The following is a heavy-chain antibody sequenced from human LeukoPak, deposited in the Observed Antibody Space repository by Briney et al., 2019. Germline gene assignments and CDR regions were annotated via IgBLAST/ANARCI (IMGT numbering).Heavy chain of an antibody. D-gene: IGHD3-10*01. Sequence: GESLKISCKGSGYSFTNYWIGWVRQMPGKGLEWMGVISPGDSDTRYSPSFQGQVTISADKSISTAYLQWSSLKASDTAIYYCARKSSPLWFGEFLYHDFDYGGQGTLVSVS. J-gene: IGHJ4*02. CDR3: ARKSSPLWFGEFLYHDFDY. CDR1: GYSFTNYW. V-gene: IGHV5-51*01. CDR2: ISPGDSDT.